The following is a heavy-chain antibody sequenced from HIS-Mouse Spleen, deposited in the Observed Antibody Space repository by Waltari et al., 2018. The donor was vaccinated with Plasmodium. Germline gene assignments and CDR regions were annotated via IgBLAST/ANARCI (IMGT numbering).Heavy chain of an antibody. V-gene: IGHV4-38-2*02. CDR2: IYHSGST. CDR1: GYSIRSGYS. CDR3: ARDRVIVVVIIPDAFDI. D-gene: IGHD3-22*01. J-gene: IGHJ3*02. Sequence: QVQLQESGPGLVKPSETLSLTCTVSGYSIRSGYSGGCTRHPQGKGLEWIGSIYHSGSTYYNPSLKIRVTISVDTSKNQFSLKLSSVTAADTAVYYCARDRVIVVVIIPDAFDIWGQGTMVTVSS.